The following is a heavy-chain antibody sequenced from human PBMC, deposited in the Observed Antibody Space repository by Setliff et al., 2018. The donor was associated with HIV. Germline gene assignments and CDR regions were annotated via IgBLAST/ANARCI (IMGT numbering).Heavy chain of an antibody. J-gene: IGHJ1*01. CDR1: AYSISSGYY. Sequence: TSETLSLTCAVSAYSISSGYYWGWIRQPPGKGLEWIGSIYHSGSTYYNPSLMSRVTISVDTSKNQFSLKLRSVTAADTAVYYCARQWRDQYNSGVSTEYFQHWGLSTLVTVSS. CDR2: IYHSGST. D-gene: IGHD3-22*01. CDR3: ARQWRDQYNSGVSTEYFQH. V-gene: IGHV4-38-2*01.